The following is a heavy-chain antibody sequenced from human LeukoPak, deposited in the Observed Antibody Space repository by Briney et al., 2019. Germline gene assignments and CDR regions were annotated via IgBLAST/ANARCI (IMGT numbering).Heavy chain of an antibody. J-gene: IGHJ5*02. D-gene: IGHD3-10*01. CDR2: IYYSGST. CDR3: ARMDGSGINWFDP. Sequence: PSETLSLTCTVSGGSINSRIYYWGWIRQPPGKGLEWIGSIYYSGSTYYNPSLKSRVTISVDTSKNQFSLKLSSVTAADTAVYYCARMDGSGINWFDPWGQGTLVTVSS. CDR1: GGSINSRIYY. V-gene: IGHV4-39*07.